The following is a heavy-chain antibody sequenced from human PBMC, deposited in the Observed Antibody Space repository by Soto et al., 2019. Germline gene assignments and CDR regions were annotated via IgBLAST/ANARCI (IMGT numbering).Heavy chain of an antibody. V-gene: IGHV5-10-1*01. Sequence: SGESLKISCKGSGYSFTSYWISWVRQMPGKGLEWMGRIDPSDSYTNYSPSFQGHVTISADKSISTAYLQWSSLKAPDTAMYYCVRHVGRIVVGEFDYWGQGTLVTVSS. CDR3: VRHVGRIVVGEFDY. J-gene: IGHJ4*02. CDR1: GYSFTSYW. D-gene: IGHD3-22*01. CDR2: IDPSDSYT.